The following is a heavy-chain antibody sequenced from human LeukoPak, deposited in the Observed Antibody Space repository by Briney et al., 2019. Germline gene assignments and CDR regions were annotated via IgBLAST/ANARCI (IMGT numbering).Heavy chain of an antibody. D-gene: IGHD3-9*01. CDR3: ARGLRLVMAHYYGMDV. J-gene: IGHJ6*04. CDR1: GFTFSSYA. V-gene: IGHV3-23*01. CDR2: ISSSGGST. Sequence: PGGSLRLSCAASGFTFSSYAMSWVRQAPGKGLEWVSAISSSGGSTYYADSVKGRFTISRDNSKNTLYLQMNSLRAEDTAVYYCARGLRLVMAHYYGMDVWGKGTTVTVSS.